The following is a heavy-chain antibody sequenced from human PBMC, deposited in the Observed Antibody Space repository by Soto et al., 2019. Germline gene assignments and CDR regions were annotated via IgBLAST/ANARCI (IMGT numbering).Heavy chain of an antibody. J-gene: IGHJ3*02. CDR2: ISGSGSVT. D-gene: IGHD4-17*01. Sequence: EVQLLESGGGLVQPGGSLRLSCAASGFTFSNFAMNWVRQAPGKGLEWVSSISGSGSVTNYADSVRGRFTMSRDNSKNTLYLQMISLRAEDTAVYYCARPTTVTPRRAFDMWGQGTMVTVSS. V-gene: IGHV3-23*01. CDR3: ARPTTVTPRRAFDM. CDR1: GFTFSNFA.